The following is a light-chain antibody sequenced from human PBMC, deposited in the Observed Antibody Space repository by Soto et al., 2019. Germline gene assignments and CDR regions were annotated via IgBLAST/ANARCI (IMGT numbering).Light chain of an antibody. CDR3: QQYNNWPPWT. CDR1: QSVSSN. Sequence: EILMTQSPATLSVSPGERATLSCRASQSVSSNLAWYQKKPGQAPSLLIYGASTRATGIPARFSGSGSGTELTLTISSLQSEDFAVYYCQQYNNWPPWTFGQGTKVDIK. V-gene: IGKV3-15*01. J-gene: IGKJ1*01. CDR2: GAS.